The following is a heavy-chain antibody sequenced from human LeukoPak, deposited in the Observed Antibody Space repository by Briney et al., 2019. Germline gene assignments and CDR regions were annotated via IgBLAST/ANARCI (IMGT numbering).Heavy chain of an antibody. V-gene: IGHV3-23*01. Sequence: PGGSLRLSCAASGFTFNNHAMSWVRQAPGKGLEWASGINGNGASTYYSDSVKGRFTISRDNSKNTLYLQMSSLRAEDTAIYYCAKDQGYSYYYLDYWGQGTLVTVSS. CDR3: AKDQGYSYYYLDY. CDR2: INGNGAST. J-gene: IGHJ4*02. D-gene: IGHD5-18*01. CDR1: GFTFNNHA.